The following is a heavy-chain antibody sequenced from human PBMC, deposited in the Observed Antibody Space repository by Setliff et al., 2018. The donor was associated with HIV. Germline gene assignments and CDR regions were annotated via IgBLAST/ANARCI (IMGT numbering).Heavy chain of an antibody. D-gene: IGHD6-19*01. CDR3: SRHWSGSGWSNWFDP. V-gene: IGHV4-39*01. CDR1: GGSISSNNYY. Sequence: PEETLSLTCTVSGGSISSNNYYWGWIRQPPGKGLEWIGSISYSGSTFYNPSLKSRLTIFVDPSKNQFSLKLTSVTAADTAVYYCSRHWSGSGWSNWFDPWGQVTLVTVSS. CDR2: ISYSGST. J-gene: IGHJ5*02.